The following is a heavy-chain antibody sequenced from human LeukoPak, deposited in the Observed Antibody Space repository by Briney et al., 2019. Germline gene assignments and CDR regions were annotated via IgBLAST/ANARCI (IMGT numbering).Heavy chain of an antibody. CDR1: GGTFSSYA. D-gene: IGHD3-10*01. Sequence: LVKVSCKASGGTFSSYAISWVRQAPGQGLEWMGGIIPIFGTANYAQKFQGRVTITADESTSTAYMELSSLRSEDTAVYYCASSMVRGVWEDVWGQGTTVTVSS. CDR2: IIPIFGTA. CDR3: ASSMVRGVWEDV. V-gene: IGHV1-69*13. J-gene: IGHJ6*02.